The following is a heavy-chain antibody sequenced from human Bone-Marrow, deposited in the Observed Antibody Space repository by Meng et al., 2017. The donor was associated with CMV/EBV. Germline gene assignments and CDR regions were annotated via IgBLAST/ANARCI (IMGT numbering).Heavy chain of an antibody. CDR2: ISSSSSTI. CDR3: ARADCSGTSCPRVYYYYGMDV. CDR1: GFTFSSYS. Sequence: GESLKISCAASGFTFSSYSMNWVRQAPGKGLEWVSYISSSSSTIYYADSVKGRFTISRDNAKNSLYLQMNSLRAEDTAVYYCARADCSGTSCPRVYYYYGMDVWGQGTTVTVSS. V-gene: IGHV3-48*04. D-gene: IGHD2-2*01. J-gene: IGHJ6*02.